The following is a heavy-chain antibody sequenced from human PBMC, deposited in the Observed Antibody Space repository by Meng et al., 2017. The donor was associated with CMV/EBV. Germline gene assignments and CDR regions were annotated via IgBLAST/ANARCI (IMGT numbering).Heavy chain of an antibody. CDR2: IYYSGST. D-gene: IGHD3-9*01. CDR1: YY. J-gene: IGHJ3*02. Sequence: YYWGWIRQPPGKGLEWIGSIYYSGSTYYNPSLKSRVTISVDTSKNQFSLKLSSVTAADTAVYYCARQGSSPARYYDILTGYGAFDIWGQGTMVTVSS. CDR3: ARQGSSPARYYDILTGYGAFDI. V-gene: IGHV4-39*01.